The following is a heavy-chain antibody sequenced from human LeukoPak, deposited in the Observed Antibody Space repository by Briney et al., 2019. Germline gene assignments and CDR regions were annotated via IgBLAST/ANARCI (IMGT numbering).Heavy chain of an antibody. D-gene: IGHD6-19*01. CDR3: ASSGPIAVAFIDY. CDR2: ISGTSNYI. J-gene: IGHJ4*02. CDR1: GFTFSSYS. V-gene: IGHV3-21*01. Sequence: GGSLRLSCAASGFTFSSYSMHWVRQAPGKGLEWVSSISGTSNYIYYGDSVKGRFTISRDDAKNSQYLQMNSLRAEDTAVYYCASSGPIAVAFIDYWGQGILVTVSS.